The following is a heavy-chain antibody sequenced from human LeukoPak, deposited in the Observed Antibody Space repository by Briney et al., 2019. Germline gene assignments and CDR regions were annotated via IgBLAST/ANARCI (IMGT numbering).Heavy chain of an antibody. CDR2: IHSDGSST. CDR3: ARGVMYSSGWYSFDY. Sequence: GGSLRLPCETSGFTFNNHWMHWVRQAPGKGLVWVSRIHSDGSSTSYADSVKGRFTISRDNAKNTLYLQMNSLRAEDTAVYYCARGVMYSSGWYSFDYWGQGTLVTVSS. J-gene: IGHJ4*02. V-gene: IGHV3-74*01. CDR1: GFTFNNHW. D-gene: IGHD6-19*01.